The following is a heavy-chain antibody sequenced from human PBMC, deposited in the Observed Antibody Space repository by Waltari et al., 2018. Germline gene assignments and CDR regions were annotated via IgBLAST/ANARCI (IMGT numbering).Heavy chain of an antibody. CDR3: ARDNWQSGYDPQQVNVDY. CDR2: ISYDGSNK. Sequence: QVQLVESGGGVVQPGRSLRLSCAASGFTFSSYAMHWVRQAPGKGLEWVAVISYDGSNKYYADSVKGRFTISRDNAKNSLYLQMNSLRAEDTAVYYCARDNWQSGYDPQQVNVDYWGQGTLVTVSS. D-gene: IGHD5-12*01. V-gene: IGHV3-30*07. J-gene: IGHJ4*02. CDR1: GFTFSSYA.